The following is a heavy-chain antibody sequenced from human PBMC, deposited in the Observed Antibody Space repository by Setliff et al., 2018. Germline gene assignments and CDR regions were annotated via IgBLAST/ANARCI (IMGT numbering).Heavy chain of an antibody. CDR3: AGSTVTQVDY. D-gene: IGHD4-17*01. CDR1: GGSISNTFYY. V-gene: IGHV4-61*09. Sequence: SETLSLTCAVSGGSISNTFYYWTWIRQPAGKGLEWIGQIYTSWSTNYNPSLKSRVTISVDTSKNQFSLQLSSVTAADTAVYYCAGSTVTQVDYWGQGTLVTVSS. J-gene: IGHJ4*02. CDR2: IYTSWST.